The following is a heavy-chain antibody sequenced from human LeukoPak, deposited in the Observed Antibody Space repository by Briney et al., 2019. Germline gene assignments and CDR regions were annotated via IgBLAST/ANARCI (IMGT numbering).Heavy chain of an antibody. CDR1: GFTFSSYA. Sequence: GSLRLSCAASGFTFSSYAMCWVRQAPGKGLEWVSAISGSGGSTYYADSVKGRFTISRDNSKNTLYLQMNSLRAEDTAVYYCAITTVAGNVGLFYWGQGTLVTVSS. CDR2: ISGSGGST. D-gene: IGHD6-19*01. CDR3: AITTVAGNVGLFY. J-gene: IGHJ4*02. V-gene: IGHV3-23*01.